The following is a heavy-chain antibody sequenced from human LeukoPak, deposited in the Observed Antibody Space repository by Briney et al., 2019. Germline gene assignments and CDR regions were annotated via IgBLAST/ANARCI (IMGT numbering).Heavy chain of an antibody. V-gene: IGHV3-23*01. CDR3: AKRGGYYLYYYFYMDV. CDR2: ISGSGDST. Sequence: GGSLRLSCAASGFTFSSYAMKWVRQAPGKGLEWVSAISGSGDSTYYADSVKGRFTIFRDNSKNTLYLQMNSLRAEDTAVYYCAKRGGYYLYYYFYMDVWGKGTTVTVSS. J-gene: IGHJ6*03. CDR1: GFTFSSYA. D-gene: IGHD3-3*01.